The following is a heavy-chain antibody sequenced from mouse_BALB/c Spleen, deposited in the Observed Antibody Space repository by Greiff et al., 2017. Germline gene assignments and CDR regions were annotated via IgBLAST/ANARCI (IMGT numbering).Heavy chain of an antibody. CDR1: GFDFSRYW. V-gene: IGHV4-2*02. J-gene: IGHJ4*01. Sequence: EVMLVESGGGLVQPGGSLNLSCAASGFDFSRYWMSWARQAPGKGQEWIGEINPGSSTINYTPSLKDKFIISRDNAKNTLYLQMSKVRSEDTALYYCARNWDYAMDYWGQGTSVTVSS. CDR3: ARNWDYAMDY. CDR2: INPGSSTI. D-gene: IGHD4-1*01.